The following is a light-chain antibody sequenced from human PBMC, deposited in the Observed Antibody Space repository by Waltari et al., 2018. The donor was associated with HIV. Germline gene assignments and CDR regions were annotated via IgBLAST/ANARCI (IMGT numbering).Light chain of an antibody. V-gene: IGLV1-51*01. J-gene: IGLJ2*01. CDR1: SSNIGNNY. CDR3: GTWDSSLSAGGV. Sequence: QSVLTQPPSVSAAPGQKVTISCSGSSSNIGNNYVSWYQQLPGTAPKFLIYDNSTRPSAIPDRFSGSKSGTSATLGITGLQTGDEADYYCGTWDSSLSAGGVFGGGTKLTVL. CDR2: DNS.